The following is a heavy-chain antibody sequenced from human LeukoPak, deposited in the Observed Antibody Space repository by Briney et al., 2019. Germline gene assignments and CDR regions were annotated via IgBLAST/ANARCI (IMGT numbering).Heavy chain of an antibody. CDR1: GFTFSSYA. J-gene: IGHJ4*02. D-gene: IGHD3-3*01. CDR3: AKRAGGFWSGYYYFDH. V-gene: IGHV3-23*01. CDR2: ISGSGGST. Sequence: GGSLRLSCAASGFTFSSYAMSWVRQAPGKGLEWVSAISGSGGSTYYADSVKGRFTISRDNSKNTLYLQMNSLRAEDTAVYYCAKRAGGFWSGYYYFDHWGQGTLVTVSS.